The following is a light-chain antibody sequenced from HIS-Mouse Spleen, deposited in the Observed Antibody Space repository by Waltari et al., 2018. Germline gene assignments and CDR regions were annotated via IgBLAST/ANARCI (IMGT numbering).Light chain of an antibody. V-gene: IGLV2-11*01. CDR2: DVS. J-gene: IGLJ3*02. CDR1: SSDVGGYIY. Sequence: QSALTQPRSVSGSPGQSVTIPCTGTSSDVGGYIYVSCYQQHPGKPPKLMIYDVSNRPSGVPDRFSGSKSGNTASLTISGLQAEDEADYYCCSYAGSYTWVFGGGTKLTVL. CDR3: CSYAGSYTWV.